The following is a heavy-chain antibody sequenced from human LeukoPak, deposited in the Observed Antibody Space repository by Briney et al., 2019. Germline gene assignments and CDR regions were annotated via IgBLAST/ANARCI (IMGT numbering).Heavy chain of an antibody. V-gene: IGHV3-7*05. D-gene: IGHD1-26*01. Sequence: GGSLRLSCAASGFTFSNYWMSWIRQAPGKGLEWVANIKQDGSEKYFVDSVKGRFTISRDNAKNSLYLQMNSLRADDTAVYYCARSGSHDYWGQGTLVTVSS. CDR1: GFTFSNYW. CDR2: IKQDGSEK. J-gene: IGHJ4*02. CDR3: ARSGSHDY.